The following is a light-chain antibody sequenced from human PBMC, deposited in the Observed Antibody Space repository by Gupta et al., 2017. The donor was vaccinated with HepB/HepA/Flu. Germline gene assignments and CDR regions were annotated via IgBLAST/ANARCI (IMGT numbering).Light chain of an antibody. CDR3: QSDDGNFWL. Sequence: QSVLTQPPSVSGAPGQTINISCTGSNSNIGASYDVHWYQQFPGTAPKLLIYGNHHRPAGIPERFSGSRSGTSGSLAITGLQAEDEDDYYCQSDDGNFWLFGGGTKVTVL. V-gene: IGLV1-40*01. CDR1: NSNIGASYD. J-gene: IGLJ2*01. CDR2: GNH.